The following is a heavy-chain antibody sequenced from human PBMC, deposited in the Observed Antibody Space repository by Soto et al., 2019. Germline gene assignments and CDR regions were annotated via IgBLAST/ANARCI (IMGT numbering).Heavy chain of an antibody. CDR3: AGDTYGLDV. CDR1: GASINNYY. Sequence: QVQMQESGPGLVKPSETLSLTCTVSGASINNYYCNWVRQPPGKGLEWIGSIHYSGTTHYNPPLESRVSISRDAARTQSPLRLRSVTAADAAVYYCAGDTYGLDVWGQGTTVTVSS. J-gene: IGHJ6*02. V-gene: IGHV4-59*01. CDR2: IHYSGTT.